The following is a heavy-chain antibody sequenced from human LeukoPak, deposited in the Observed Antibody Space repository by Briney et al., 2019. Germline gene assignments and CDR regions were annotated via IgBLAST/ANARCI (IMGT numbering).Heavy chain of an antibody. CDR1: GFTSSSYG. V-gene: IGHV3-33*01. Sequence: GGSLRLSCAASGFTSSSYGIHWVHPAPGKGLEWVAVIWYDGSNKYYADSVKGRFTISRDNSKNTLYLQMNSLRAEDTAVYYCARGARSHYYYYGMDVWGQGTTVTVSS. D-gene: IGHD6-6*01. J-gene: IGHJ6*02. CDR3: ARGARSHYYYYGMDV. CDR2: IWYDGSNK.